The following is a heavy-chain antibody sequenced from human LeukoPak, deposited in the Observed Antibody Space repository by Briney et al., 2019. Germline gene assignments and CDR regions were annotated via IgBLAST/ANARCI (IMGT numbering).Heavy chain of an antibody. D-gene: IGHD3-10*01. Sequence: PGGSLRLSCAASGFTFSSYAMSWVRQAPGKGLEWVSAISGSGGSTYYADSVKGRFTISRDNSKNTLYLQMNSLRSDDTAVYYCARDLGESPSNWFDPWGQGTLVTVSS. CDR3: ARDLGESPSNWFDP. J-gene: IGHJ5*02. CDR1: GFTFSSYA. V-gene: IGHV3-23*01. CDR2: ISGSGGST.